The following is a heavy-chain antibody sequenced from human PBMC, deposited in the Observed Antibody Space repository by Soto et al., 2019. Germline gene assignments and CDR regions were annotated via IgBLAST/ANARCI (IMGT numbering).Heavy chain of an antibody. CDR1: GFTFSSYA. D-gene: IGHD3-10*01. V-gene: IGHV3-23*01. CDR3: AKDRYYYGSGKRGYFDY. J-gene: IGHJ4*02. CDR2: ISGSGGST. Sequence: EVQLLESGGGLVQPGGSLRLSCAASGFTFSSYAMSWVRQAPGKGLEWVSAISGSGGSTYYADSVKGRFIISRDNSKNTLYLQMNSLRAEDTAVYYCAKDRYYYGSGKRGYFDYWGQGTLVTVSS.